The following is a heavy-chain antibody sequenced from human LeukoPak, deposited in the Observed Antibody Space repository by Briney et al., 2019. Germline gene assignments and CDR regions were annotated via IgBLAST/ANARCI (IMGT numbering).Heavy chain of an antibody. Sequence: ASVKVSCKVSGYTLTELSMHWVRQAPGKGLEWMGGFDPEDGETIYAQKFQGRVTMTEDTSTDTAYMELSSLRSEDTAVYYCAREQISSSWSYYYYYGMDVWGQGTTVTVSS. D-gene: IGHD6-13*01. CDR2: FDPEDGET. CDR3: AREQISSSWSYYYYYGMDV. CDR1: GYTLTELS. V-gene: IGHV1-24*01. J-gene: IGHJ6*02.